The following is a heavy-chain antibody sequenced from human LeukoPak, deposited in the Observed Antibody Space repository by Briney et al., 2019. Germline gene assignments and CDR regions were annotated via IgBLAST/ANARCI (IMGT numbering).Heavy chain of an antibody. CDR2: MNPNSGNT. J-gene: IGHJ6*03. D-gene: IGHD4-11*01. CDR3: ARGRKLTVTLLLYYYYMDV. Sequence: GASVKVSCKASGYTSTSYDINWVRQATGQGLEWMGWMNPNSGNTGYAQKFQGRVTMTRNTSISTAYMELSSLRSEDTAVYYCARGRKLTVTLLLYYYYMDVWGKGTTVTVSS. V-gene: IGHV1-8*01. CDR1: GYTSTSYD.